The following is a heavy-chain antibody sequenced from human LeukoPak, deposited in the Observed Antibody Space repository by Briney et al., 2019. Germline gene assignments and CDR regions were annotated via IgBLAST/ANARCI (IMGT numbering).Heavy chain of an antibody. J-gene: IGHJ4*02. CDR2: IQYDGSNK. Sequence: GGSLRLSCAASGFTFDNYGMHWVRQAPGKGPEWVAFIQYDGSNKYYADSVKGQFTISRDNSKNTLYLQMNSLRPEDTAVYYCAKGREYCRGGSCYDYWGQGALVTVS. V-gene: IGHV3-30*02. D-gene: IGHD2-15*01. CDR3: AKGREYCRGGSCYDY. CDR1: GFTFDNYG.